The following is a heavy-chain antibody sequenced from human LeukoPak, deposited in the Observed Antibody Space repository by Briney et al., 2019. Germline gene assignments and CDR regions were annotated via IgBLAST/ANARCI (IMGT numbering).Heavy chain of an antibody. CDR1: GFTFSSYA. CDR2: ISSNGGST. V-gene: IGHV3-64*04. D-gene: IGHD3-10*01. J-gene: IGHJ4*02. CDR3: ARDTPSSGFDY. Sequence: PGGSLRLSCSASGFTFSSYAMHWVRQAPGKGLEYVSAISSNGGSTYYADSVKGRFTISRDNSKNTVNLQMNSLRPEDTAVYYCARDTPSSGFDYWGQGTQVTVSS.